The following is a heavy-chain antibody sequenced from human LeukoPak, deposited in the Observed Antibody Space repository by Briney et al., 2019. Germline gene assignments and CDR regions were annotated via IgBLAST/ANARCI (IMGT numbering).Heavy chain of an antibody. J-gene: IGHJ4*02. V-gene: IGHV4-31*03. Sequence: PSETLSLTCTVSGGSISSGGYYWSWIRQHPGKGLEWIGYIYYSGSTYYNPSLKSRVTISVDTSKNQFSLKLSSVTAADTAVYYCARAPKSGYYCEYFDYWGQGTLVTVSS. D-gene: IGHD3-22*01. CDR1: GGSISSGGYY. CDR3: ARAPKSGYYCEYFDY. CDR2: IYYSGST.